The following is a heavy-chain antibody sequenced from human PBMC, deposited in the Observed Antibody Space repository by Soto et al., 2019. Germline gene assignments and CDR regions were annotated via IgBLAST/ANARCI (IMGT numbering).Heavy chain of an antibody. J-gene: IGHJ5*02. CDR2: ISAYNGNT. Sequence: GASVKVSCKASGYTFTSYGISWVGQAPGQGLEWMGWISAYNGNTNYAQKLQGRVTMTTDTSTSTAYMELRSLRSEDTAVYYCARDTDGSGRNNWFDPWGQGTLVTVSS. CDR1: GYTFTSYG. V-gene: IGHV1-18*01. D-gene: IGHD3-10*01. CDR3: ARDTDGSGRNNWFDP.